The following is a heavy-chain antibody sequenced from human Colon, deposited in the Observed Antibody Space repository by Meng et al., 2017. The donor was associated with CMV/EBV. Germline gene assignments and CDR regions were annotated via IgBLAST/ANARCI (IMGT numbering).Heavy chain of an antibody. J-gene: IGHJ4*02. V-gene: IGHV3-30*04. CDR3: ANLMGATLYYLHS. Sequence: GESLKISCAASGFTFSSYAMHWVRQAPGKGLEWVAVISYDGSNKYYADSVKGRFTISRDNSKNTLYLQMNSLRAEDTAVYYCANLMGATLYYLHSWGQGTLVTVSS. CDR2: ISYDGSNK. CDR1: GFTFSSYA. D-gene: IGHD1-26*01.